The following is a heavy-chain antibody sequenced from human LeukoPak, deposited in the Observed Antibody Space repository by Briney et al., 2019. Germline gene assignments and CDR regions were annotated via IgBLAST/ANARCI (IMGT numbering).Heavy chain of an antibody. J-gene: IGHJ6*03. D-gene: IGHD2-15*01. CDR3: ARGATYCSGGSCYYYYYYYYMDV. Sequence: ASVKVSCXASGYTFTDYYMHWVRQAHGQGLEWMARINPNSGGTNYAQKFQGRVTMTRDTSISTAYMELSRLRSDDTAVYYCARGATYCSGGSCYYYYYYYYMDVWGKGTTVTVSS. V-gene: IGHV1-2*06. CDR1: GYTFTDYY. CDR2: INPNSGGT.